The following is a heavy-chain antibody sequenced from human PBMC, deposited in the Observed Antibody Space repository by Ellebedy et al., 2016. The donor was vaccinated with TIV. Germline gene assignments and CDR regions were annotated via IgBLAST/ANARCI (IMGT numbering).Heavy chain of an antibody. V-gene: IGHV4-4*07. D-gene: IGHD3-3*01. Sequence: SETLSLXCSVSGASMTKLLLTWIRQTAGKGLQWIGRIYASGSDRYNPSLESQVTMSVDTSRNRFSLKVTSVTAADTGMYYCATSPIDFWSDPGLFYIDQWGQGILVTVSS. CDR1: GASMTKLL. CDR3: ATSPIDFWSDPGLFYIDQ. CDR2: IYASGSD. J-gene: IGHJ4*02.